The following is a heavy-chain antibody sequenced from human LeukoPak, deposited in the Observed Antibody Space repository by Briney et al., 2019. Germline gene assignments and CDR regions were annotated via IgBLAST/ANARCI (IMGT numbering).Heavy chain of an antibody. CDR3: ARGGPSIATTGAFLDY. D-gene: IGHD6-13*01. V-gene: IGHV1-2*02. CDR1: GYTFIDDY. CDR2: INPNNGGT. J-gene: IGHJ4*02. Sequence: GASVKVSCKASGYTFIDDYLHWVRQAPGQGLEWMGWINPNNGGTNYAQKFQGRVTMTRDTSSSTAYMELSGLRSDVTAVYYCARGGPSIATTGAFLDYWGQGTLVTVSS.